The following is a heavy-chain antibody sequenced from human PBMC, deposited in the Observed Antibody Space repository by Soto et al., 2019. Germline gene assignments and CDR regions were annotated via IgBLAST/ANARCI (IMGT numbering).Heavy chain of an antibody. V-gene: IGHV3-30*18. Sequence: QVQLVESGGGVVQPGWSLRLSCAASGFSISDYGMEWVRQAPGKGLEWAALISYDGSNTYYADSVKGRFTISRDNSKDTLFLQMTGLRREDTAVYYCAKGAGDRLSLGMDVWGQGTTVTVSS. CDR2: ISYDGSNT. D-gene: IGHD1-26*01. CDR3: AKGAGDRLSLGMDV. CDR1: GFSISDYG. J-gene: IGHJ6*02.